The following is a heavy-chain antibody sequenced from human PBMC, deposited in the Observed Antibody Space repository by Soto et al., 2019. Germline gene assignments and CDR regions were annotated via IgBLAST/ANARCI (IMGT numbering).Heavy chain of an antibody. Sequence: GGSLRVSCAASGFTFSNAYMNWVRRAPGKGLEWVGRIKTKADGGTTDYAAPVKGRFIISRDDSKDTLYVQMNSLQTEDTGVYYCSHAPGRRGYYGMDVWGQGTTVTVSS. V-gene: IGHV3-15*07. D-gene: IGHD3-10*01. CDR2: IKTKADGGTT. CDR1: GFTFSNAY. J-gene: IGHJ6*02. CDR3: SHAPGRRGYYGMDV.